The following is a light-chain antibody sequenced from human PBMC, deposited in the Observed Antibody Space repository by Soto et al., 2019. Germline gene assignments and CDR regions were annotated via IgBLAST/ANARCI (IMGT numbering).Light chain of an antibody. CDR1: QDISSW. CDR3: QQGYRFALT. CDR2: AAS. J-gene: IGKJ3*01. Sequence: DIQMTQSPSSVSASVGDRVTINCRASQDISSWLAWYQQKPGKAPKLLIYAASNLQSGVPSRFSGSASGSDFTRTISSVQPEDFATYFCQQGYRFALTVGRGTKV. V-gene: IGKV1-12*01.